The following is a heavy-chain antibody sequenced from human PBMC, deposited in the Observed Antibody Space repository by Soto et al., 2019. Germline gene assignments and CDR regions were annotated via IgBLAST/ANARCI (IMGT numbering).Heavy chain of an antibody. CDR2: IYHSGST. J-gene: IGHJ6*02. Sequence: SETLSLTCAVSGGSISSCGYSWSWIRQPPGKGLDWIGYIYHSGSTYYNPSLKSRVTISVDRSKNQFSLKLSSVTAADTAVYYCARVRRYYDFWSGYQKATYYYYGMDVWGQGTTVTVSS. V-gene: IGHV4-30-2*01. CDR3: ARVRRYYDFWSGYQKATYYYYGMDV. CDR1: GGSISSCGYS. D-gene: IGHD3-3*01.